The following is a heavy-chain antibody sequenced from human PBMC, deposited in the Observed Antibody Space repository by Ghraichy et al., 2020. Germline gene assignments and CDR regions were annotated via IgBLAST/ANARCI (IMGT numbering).Heavy chain of an antibody. V-gene: IGHV4-34*01. CDR3: ARGRRGNYSFDY. Sequence: ESLNISCAVYGWSFSGYYWSWIRQPPGKGLEWIGEINHSGSTNYNPSLKSRVTISVDTSKNQFSLNLSAVTAADTAVYYCARGRRGNYSFDYWGQGTLVTVSS. J-gene: IGHJ4*02. D-gene: IGHD1-26*01. CDR2: INHSGST. CDR1: GWSFSGYY.